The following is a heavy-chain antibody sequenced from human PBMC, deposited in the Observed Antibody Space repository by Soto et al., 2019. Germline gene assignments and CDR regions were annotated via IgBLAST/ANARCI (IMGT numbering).Heavy chain of an antibody. V-gene: IGHV4-39*01. CDR3: ARQVPDTVVTPSDAFDI. J-gene: IGHJ3*02. CDR2: IYYSGST. Sequence: PSETLSLTFTVSVGSVSGSSYYWGWIRQPPGKGLEWIGSIYYSGSTYYNPSLKSRVTISVDTSKNQFSLKLSSVTAADTAVYYCARQVPDTVVTPSDAFDIWGQGTMVTVSS. CDR1: VGSVSGSSYY. D-gene: IGHD2-21*02.